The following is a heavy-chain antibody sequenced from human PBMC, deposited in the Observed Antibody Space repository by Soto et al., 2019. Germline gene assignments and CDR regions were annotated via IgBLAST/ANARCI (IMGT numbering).Heavy chain of an antibody. J-gene: IGHJ4*02. CDR3: ARILRSTAVDY. D-gene: IGHD2-15*01. CDR1: GDSVSSGSYY. V-gene: IGHV4-61*01. CDR2: IYYSGGT. Sequence: SETLSLTCSVSGDSVSSGSYYWSWIRQPPGKGLEWIGYIYYSGGTNYNPSLKSRVTMSVDTSKNQFSLKLSSVTAVDAAVYYCARILRSTAVDYWGQGTLVTVSS.